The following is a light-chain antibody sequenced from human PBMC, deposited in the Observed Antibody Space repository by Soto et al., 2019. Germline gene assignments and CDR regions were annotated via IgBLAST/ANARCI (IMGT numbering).Light chain of an antibody. V-gene: IGLV1-51*02. Sequence: QSVLTQPPSVSAAPGQKVAISCSGSSPNIGNDYVSWYQQLPGTAPKLLIYENSKRPSGIPDRFSGSKSGTSATLGITGLQSGDEADYYCETWDSSLSAAVFGGGTQLTVL. CDR1: SPNIGNDY. CDR3: ETWDSSLSAAV. CDR2: ENS. J-gene: IGLJ7*01.